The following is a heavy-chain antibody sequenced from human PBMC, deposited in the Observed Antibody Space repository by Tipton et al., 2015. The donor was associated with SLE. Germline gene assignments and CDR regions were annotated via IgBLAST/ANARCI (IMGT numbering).Heavy chain of an antibody. V-gene: IGHV4-4*07. Sequence: TLSLTCTVSGGSIIGYYWSWIRQPAGKGPEWIGRIYTGGRTIHNPSLNSRVTMSLDTSKNQFSLKLSSVTAADTAVYYCARDSIYYDILTGYYDNDYYYGMDVWGQRTTVTVSS. CDR3: ARDSIYYDILTGYYDNDYYYGMDV. CDR1: GGSIIGYY. J-gene: IGHJ6*02. D-gene: IGHD3-9*01. CDR2: IYTGGRT.